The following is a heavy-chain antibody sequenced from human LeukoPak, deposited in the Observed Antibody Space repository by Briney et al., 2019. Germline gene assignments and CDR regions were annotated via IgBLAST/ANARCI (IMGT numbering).Heavy chain of an antibody. CDR2: IIPILGIA. D-gene: IGHD3-3*01. J-gene: IGHJ4*02. V-gene: IGHV1-69*04. Sequence: GSSVKVSFKASGGTFSSYAISWVRQAPGQGLEWMGRIIPILGIANYAQKFQGRVTITADKSTSTAYMELSSLRSEDTAVYYCARLGSGVGYWGQGTLVTVSS. CDR1: GGTFSSYA. CDR3: ARLGSGVGY.